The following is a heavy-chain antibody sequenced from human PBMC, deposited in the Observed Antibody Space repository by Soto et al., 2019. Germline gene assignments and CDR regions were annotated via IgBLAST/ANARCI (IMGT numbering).Heavy chain of an antibody. CDR3: ARDRAITFFGVVPYGYYYGMDV. J-gene: IGHJ6*02. V-gene: IGHV3-53*01. Sequence: PGGSLRLSCAASGFTVSSNYMSWVRQAPGKGLEWVSVIYSGGSTYYADSVKGRFTISRDNSKNTLYLQMNSLRAEDTAVYYCARDRAITFFGVVPYGYYYGMDVWGQGTTVTVSS. D-gene: IGHD3-3*01. CDR1: GFTVSSNY. CDR2: IYSGGST.